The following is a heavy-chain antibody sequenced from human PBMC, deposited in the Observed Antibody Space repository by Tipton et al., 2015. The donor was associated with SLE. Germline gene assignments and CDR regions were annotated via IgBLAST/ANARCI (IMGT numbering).Heavy chain of an antibody. CDR2: VFYTGST. J-gene: IGHJ4*02. CDR3: AGGLAVAGTRDY. Sequence: TLSLTCTVSGVSFSSYYWSWIRQSPGKRLEWIGCVFYTGSTKYNPSLDSRVTISVDTSKNQFSLKLGSVTAADTAIYYCAGGLAVAGTRDYWGQGTLVTVSS. D-gene: IGHD6-19*01. V-gene: IGHV4-59*01. CDR1: GVSFSSYY.